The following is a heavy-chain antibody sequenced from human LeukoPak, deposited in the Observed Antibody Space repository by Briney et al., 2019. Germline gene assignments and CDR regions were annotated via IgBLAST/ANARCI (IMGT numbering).Heavy chain of an antibody. V-gene: IGHV6-1*01. CDR1: GDSVSSDSAA. CDR3: ARGWQRQKFDY. J-gene: IGHJ4*02. CDR2: TYYRSKWYN. Sequence: SQTLSLTCAVSGDSVSSDSAAWNWIRQSPSSGLEWLGRTYYRSKWYNDYTLSVQSRITINPDTSKNQFSLQLNSVTPEDTAVYYCARGWQRQKFDYWGQGTLVTVSS. D-gene: IGHD4-23*01.